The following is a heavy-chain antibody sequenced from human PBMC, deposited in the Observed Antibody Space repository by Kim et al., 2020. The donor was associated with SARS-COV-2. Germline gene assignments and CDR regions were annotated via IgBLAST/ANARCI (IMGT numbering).Heavy chain of an antibody. Sequence: QGRVTMTRDTSTSTVYMELSSLRSEDTAVYYCARDDGIAVAGTSRNYFDYWGQGTLVTVSS. J-gene: IGHJ4*02. V-gene: IGHV1-46*01. D-gene: IGHD6-19*01. CDR3: ARDDGIAVAGTSRNYFDY.